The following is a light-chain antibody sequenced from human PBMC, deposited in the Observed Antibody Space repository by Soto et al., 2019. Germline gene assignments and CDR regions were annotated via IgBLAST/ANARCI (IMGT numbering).Light chain of an antibody. CDR3: QQYNNWPRT. V-gene: IGKV3-15*01. CDR2: GAS. CDR1: QSVSNH. Sequence: ESVLTHSPASLSQSPAESAPPSSLASQSVSNHHLARYQQKPGPAPRTSSHGASPRATGLPARFRGRGSGTKFTLPLRRLESEDFEVYYCQQYNNWPRTFGQGTNVDI. J-gene: IGKJ1*01.